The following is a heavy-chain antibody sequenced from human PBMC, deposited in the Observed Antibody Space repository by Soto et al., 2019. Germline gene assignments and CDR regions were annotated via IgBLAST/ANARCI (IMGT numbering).Heavy chain of an antibody. CDR3: ARKRVGATWWFDP. CDR2: ISAYNGNT. Sequence: ASVPVSCKASGYTIPSYGISWVRQAPGQGLEWMGWISAYNGNTNYAQKLQGRVTMTTDTSTSTAYMELRSLRSDDTAVYYCARKRVGATWWFDPWGQGTLVTVSS. D-gene: IGHD1-26*01. CDR1: GYTIPSYG. V-gene: IGHV1-18*01. J-gene: IGHJ5*02.